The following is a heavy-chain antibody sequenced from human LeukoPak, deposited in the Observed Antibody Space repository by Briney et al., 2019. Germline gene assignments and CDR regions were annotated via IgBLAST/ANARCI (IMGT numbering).Heavy chain of an antibody. V-gene: IGHV3-48*04. CDR1: GFTFSSYS. J-gene: IGHJ6*04. CDR2: ISSSGSTI. CDR3: AELGITMIGGV. D-gene: IGHD3-10*02. Sequence: GGSLRLSCAASGFTFSSYSMNWVRQTPGKGLEWVSYISSSGSTIYYADSVKGRFTISRDNAKNSLYLQMNSLRAEDTAVYYCAELGITMIGGVWGKGTTVTISS.